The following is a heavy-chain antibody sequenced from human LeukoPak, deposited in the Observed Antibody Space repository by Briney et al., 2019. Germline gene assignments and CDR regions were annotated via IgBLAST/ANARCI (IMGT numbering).Heavy chain of an antibody. CDR2: IYYSGST. J-gene: IGHJ4*02. Sequence: NPSETLSLTCTVSGGSISSYYWSWIRQPPGKGLEWIGYIYYSGSTNYNPSLKSRVTISVDTSKNQFSLKLSSVTAADTAVYYCARGGYYYDSTSYYSLDYWGQGTLVTVSS. D-gene: IGHD3-22*01. V-gene: IGHV4-59*12. CDR1: GGSISSYY. CDR3: ARGGYYYDSTSYYSLDY.